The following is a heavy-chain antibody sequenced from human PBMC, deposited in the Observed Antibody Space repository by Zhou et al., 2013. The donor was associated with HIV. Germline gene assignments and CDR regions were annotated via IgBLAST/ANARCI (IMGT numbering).Heavy chain of an antibody. CDR3: ASGRHHYDSSGYYWGFDY. CDR2: IIPIFGTT. J-gene: IGHJ4*02. CDR1: GGTFSSYA. Sequence: QVQLVQSGAEVKKPGSSVKVSCKASGGTFSSYAISWVRQAPGQGLEWMGGIIPIFGTTNYAQKFQGRVTITADAYTSTGYMELSSLRSEDTAVYYCASGRHHYDSSGYYWGFDYWGQGTLVTVSS. V-gene: IGHV1-69*12. D-gene: IGHD3-22*01.